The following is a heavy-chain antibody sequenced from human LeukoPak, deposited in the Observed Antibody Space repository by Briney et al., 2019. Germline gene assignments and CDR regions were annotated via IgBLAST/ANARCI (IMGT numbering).Heavy chain of an antibody. CDR2: IRGSGGSK. CDR3: AKGYCGGGSCWLDY. J-gene: IGHJ4*02. V-gene: IGHV3-23*01. Sequence: PGGSLRLSCAASGFTFSSYDMSWVRQAPGKGLEWVSTIRGSGGSKFYADSVKGRFTISRDNSKNTLYLQMNSLRAEDTAVYYCAKGYCGGGSCWLDYWGQGTLVTVSS. CDR1: GFTFSSYD. D-gene: IGHD2-15*01.